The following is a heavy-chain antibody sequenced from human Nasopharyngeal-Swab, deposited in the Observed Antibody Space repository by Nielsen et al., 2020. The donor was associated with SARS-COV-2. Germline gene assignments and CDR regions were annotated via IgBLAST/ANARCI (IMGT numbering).Heavy chain of an antibody. Sequence: GESLKISCKGSGYSFTSYWIGWVRQMPGKGLEWMGIIYPGDSDTRYSPSFQGQVTISADKSISTAYLQWSSLKASDTAMYYCASPAIAVAGTGDYGMDVWGQGTTVTVSS. D-gene: IGHD6-19*01. V-gene: IGHV5-51*01. CDR1: GYSFTSYW. CDR3: ASPAIAVAGTGDYGMDV. CDR2: IYPGDSDT. J-gene: IGHJ6*02.